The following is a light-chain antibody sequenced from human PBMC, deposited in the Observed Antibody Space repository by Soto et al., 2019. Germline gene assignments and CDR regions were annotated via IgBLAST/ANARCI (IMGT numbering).Light chain of an antibody. CDR3: QQLTDWPPQWT. V-gene: IGKV3-11*01. Sequence: EVVLTQSPDTLSLPPGGRATLSCRAVRSISSYLAWYQQKPGQAPRLLIYDASSRATGIPARFSGSGSGTDFTLTISSLEPEDFAVYYCQQLTDWPPQWTFGQGTKVDIK. CDR1: RSISSY. CDR2: DAS. J-gene: IGKJ1*01.